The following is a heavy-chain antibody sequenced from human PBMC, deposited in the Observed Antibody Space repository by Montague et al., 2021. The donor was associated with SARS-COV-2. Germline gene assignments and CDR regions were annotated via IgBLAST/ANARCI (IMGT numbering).Heavy chain of an antibody. Sequence: SETLSLTCAVYGGSFSGYYWSWIRQPPGKGLEWIGEVNHSGSTNYNPSLKSRVNLSVDTSKNQFPLKLSSAAAAATAASYCAGSPRGFLKRWWYYMDVWGKGTTVTVSS. CDR3: AGSPRGFLKRWWYYMDV. D-gene: IGHD3-3*01. CDR1: GGSFSGYY. J-gene: IGHJ6*03. CDR2: VNHSGST. V-gene: IGHV4-34*01.